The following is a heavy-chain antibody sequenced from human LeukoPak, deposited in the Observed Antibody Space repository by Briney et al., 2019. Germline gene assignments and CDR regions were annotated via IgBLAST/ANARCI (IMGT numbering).Heavy chain of an antibody. V-gene: IGHV3-23*01. CDR3: TKDSVTTYLDDDYFDC. Sequence: GRSLRVFCAASGFTFSIFAMNGVREASGKGLECVASITGSGADSYYADSVRGRFTVARDNSRTTLSLQMNSLRADDTAIYFCTKDSVTTYLDDDYFDCWGQGTLVTASA. CDR2: ITGSGADS. CDR1: GFTFSIFA. J-gene: IGHJ4*02. D-gene: IGHD1-1*01.